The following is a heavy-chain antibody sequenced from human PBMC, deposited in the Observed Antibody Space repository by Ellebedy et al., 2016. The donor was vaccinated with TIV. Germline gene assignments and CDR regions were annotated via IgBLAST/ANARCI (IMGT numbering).Heavy chain of an antibody. J-gene: IGHJ3*02. Sequence: SETLSLXCAVYGGSFSGYYWSWIRQPPGKGLEWIGEINHSGSTNYNPSLKSRVTISVDTSKNQFSLKLSSVTAADTAVYYCARRWAVRGSSPTSYVTGAHRDDAFDIWGQGTMVTVSS. CDR1: GGSFSGYY. CDR2: INHSGST. CDR3: ARRWAVRGSSPTSYVTGAHRDDAFDI. V-gene: IGHV4-34*01. D-gene: IGHD2-2*01.